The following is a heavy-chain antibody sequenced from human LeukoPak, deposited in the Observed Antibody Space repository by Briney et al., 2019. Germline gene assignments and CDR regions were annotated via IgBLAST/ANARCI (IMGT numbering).Heavy chain of an antibody. CDR1: GGSISSYY. Sequence: SETLSLTCTVSGGSISSYYWSWIRQPPGKGLEWIGYIYYSGSTNYNPSLKSRVTISVDTSKNQFSLKLSSVTAADTAVYYCARVGYGDYVSYYGMDVWGQGTTVTVSS. V-gene: IGHV4-59*12. CDR2: IYYSGST. CDR3: ARVGYGDYVSYYGMDV. D-gene: IGHD4-17*01. J-gene: IGHJ6*02.